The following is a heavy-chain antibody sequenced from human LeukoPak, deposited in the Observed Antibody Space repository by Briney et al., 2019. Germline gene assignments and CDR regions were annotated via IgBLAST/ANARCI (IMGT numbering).Heavy chain of an antibody. CDR2: IQSSGTT. CDR3: ARDSGSGWYGQ. CDR1: GGSVRSDY. J-gene: IGHJ4*02. Sequence: SETLSLTCSVSGGSVRSDYRNWIRQPAGKGLEWIGRIQSSGTTNYNPSLKSRLTMSVDTSKNQFSLKLSSVTAADTAVHYCARDSGSGWYGQWGQGTLVTVSS. D-gene: IGHD6-19*01. V-gene: IGHV4-4*07.